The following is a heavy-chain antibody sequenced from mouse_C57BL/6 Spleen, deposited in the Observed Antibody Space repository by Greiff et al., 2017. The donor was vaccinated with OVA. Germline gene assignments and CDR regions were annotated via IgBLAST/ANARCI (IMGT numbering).Heavy chain of an antibody. V-gene: IGHV5-4*01. D-gene: IGHD4-1*01. Sequence: EVHLVESGGGLVKPGGSLKLSCAASGFTFSSYAMSWVRQTPDKRLEWVATISDGGSYTYYPDNVKCRFTISRDNAKNNLYLQMSHLKSEDTAMYYCARVTGFFDYWGQGTTLTVSS. CDR2: ISDGGSYT. J-gene: IGHJ2*01. CDR1: GFTFSSYA. CDR3: ARVTGFFDY.